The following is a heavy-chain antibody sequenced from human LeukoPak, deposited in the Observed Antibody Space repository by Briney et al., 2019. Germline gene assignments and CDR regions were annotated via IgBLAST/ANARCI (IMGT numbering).Heavy chain of an antibody. CDR2: ISSSGSTI. Sequence: PGGSLRLSCAASGFTFSSYEMNWVRQAPGKGLEWVSYISSSGSTIYYADSVKGRFTISRDNAKNSLCLQMNSLGAEDTAVYYCASRSAFDIWGQGTMVTVSS. CDR3: ASRSAFDI. V-gene: IGHV3-48*03. J-gene: IGHJ3*02. CDR1: GFTFSSYE.